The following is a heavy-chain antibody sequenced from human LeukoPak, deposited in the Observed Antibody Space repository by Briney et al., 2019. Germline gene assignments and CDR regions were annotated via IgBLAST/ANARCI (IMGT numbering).Heavy chain of an antibody. J-gene: IGHJ3*01. CDR2: IKQDGSEK. Sequence: GGSLRLSCAASGFTFSSYWMSWVRPAPGKGLEWVATIKQDGSEKYYVDSVKGRFTTSRDNAKNSLYLPMNSLRAEDTAVYYCAGHRDYYVSGTDAFDVSGQGTMVSVSS. CDR1: GFTFSSYW. V-gene: IGHV3-7*01. D-gene: IGHD3-10*01. CDR3: AGHRDYYVSGTDAFDV.